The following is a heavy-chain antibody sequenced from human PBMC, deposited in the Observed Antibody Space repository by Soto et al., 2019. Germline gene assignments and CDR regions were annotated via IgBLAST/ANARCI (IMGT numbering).Heavy chain of an antibody. CDR2: INSDGSST. D-gene: IGHD3-22*01. Sequence: EVQLVEFGGGLVQPGGSLRLSCAASGFSFSNCWMHWVRQAPGMGLVWVSHINSDGSSTTYADSVKGRFTISRDNAKNTLYLQMNSLRAEDTAVYYCARAIGYYGMDVWGQGTTVTVSS. CDR3: ARAIGYYGMDV. J-gene: IGHJ6*02. CDR1: GFSFSNCW. V-gene: IGHV3-74*01.